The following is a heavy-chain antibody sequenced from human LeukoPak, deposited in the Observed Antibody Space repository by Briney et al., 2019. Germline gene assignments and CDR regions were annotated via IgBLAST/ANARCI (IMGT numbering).Heavy chain of an antibody. Sequence: PSETLSLTCTVSGGSISNGDYYWGWLRQPPGKGLEWIGSIYYSGSTYYNPSLKSRVSISVDTSKNQFSLKLSSVTAADTAVYYCARSGYSYGADAFDIWGQGTMVTVSS. V-gene: IGHV4-39*07. CDR3: ARSGYSYGADAFDI. CDR1: GGSISNGDYY. D-gene: IGHD5-18*01. CDR2: IYYSGST. J-gene: IGHJ3*02.